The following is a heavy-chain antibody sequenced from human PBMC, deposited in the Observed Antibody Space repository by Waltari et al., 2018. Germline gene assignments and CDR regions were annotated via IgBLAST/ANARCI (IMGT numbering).Heavy chain of an antibody. CDR2: IKADGSET. CDR1: GFNLTDYG. Sequence: EELLVESGGDLVHPGGSLRLSCAVSGFNLTDYGMSWVRQAPGKGLEWWANIKADGSETNYVDSVTGRFTISRDNAKKSVYLQMNSLGADDTAIYFCARYEGHCIGDFCYFPDAFDTWGQGTMVTVSS. CDR3: ARYEGHCIGDFCYFPDAFDT. V-gene: IGHV3-7*01. D-gene: IGHD2-8*02. J-gene: IGHJ3*02.